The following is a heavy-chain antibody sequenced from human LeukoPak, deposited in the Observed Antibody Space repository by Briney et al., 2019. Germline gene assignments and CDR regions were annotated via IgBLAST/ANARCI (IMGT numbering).Heavy chain of an antibody. CDR2: FEPEDGEP. D-gene: IGHD1-26*01. CDR1: GNSLSETS. V-gene: IGHV1-24*01. CDR3: ATADKWEPLDY. J-gene: IGHJ4*02. Sequence: ASVKVSCKVSGNSLSETSIHWVRQAPGQWLEWMGGFEPEDGEPIFAQRFQGRFSMSEDTSTDTAYMELSSLTLEDTAVYYYATADKWEPLDYWGQGTLVTVSS.